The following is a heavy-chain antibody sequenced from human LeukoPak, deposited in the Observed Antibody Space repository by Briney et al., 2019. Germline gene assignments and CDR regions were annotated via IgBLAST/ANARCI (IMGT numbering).Heavy chain of an antibody. CDR3: ATPQYRRYAEFDY. D-gene: IGHD5-12*01. V-gene: IGHV1-24*01. Sequence: GASVKVSCKVSGHTLSEFSMHWVRQAPGKGLEWMGGFDPAEGKTTYAQKFQGRVTMTEDTFTDTAYMELSSLRSEDTAVYYCATPQYRRYAEFDYWGQGTLVTVSS. CDR2: FDPAEGKT. CDR1: GHTLSEFS. J-gene: IGHJ4*02.